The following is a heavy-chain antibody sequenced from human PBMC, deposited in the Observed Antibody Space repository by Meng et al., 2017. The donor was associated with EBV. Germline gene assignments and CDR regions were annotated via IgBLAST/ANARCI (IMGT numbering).Heavy chain of an antibody. D-gene: IGHD1-1*01. CDR3: ARGVEENGSHYPFDS. V-gene: IGHV7-4-1*02. CDR1: GYTFRNYA. Sequence: QVQLVTSGSEWKRPWASVKVSCKASGYTFRNYAINWMRQVPGQGLEWMGWINTYSGKATFAQGFTGRFVFSLDTPVTTAHLQISGLKTEDSAVYYCARGVEENGSHYPFDSWGQGTLVTVSS. CDR2: INTYSGKA. J-gene: IGHJ4*02.